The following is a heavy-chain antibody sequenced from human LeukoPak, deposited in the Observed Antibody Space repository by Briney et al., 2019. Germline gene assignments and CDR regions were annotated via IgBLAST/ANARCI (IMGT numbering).Heavy chain of an antibody. V-gene: IGHV4-39*07. CDR2: IYYSGST. Sequence: SETLCLTCTVSGGSISSSSYYWGWIRQPPGKGLEWIGSIYYSGSTYYNPSLKSRVTISVDTSKNQFSLKLSSVTAADTAVYYCASIFNYYDSSGPVNNWFDPWGQGTLVTVSS. CDR3: ASIFNYYDSSGPVNNWFDP. CDR1: GGSISSSSYY. J-gene: IGHJ5*02. D-gene: IGHD3-22*01.